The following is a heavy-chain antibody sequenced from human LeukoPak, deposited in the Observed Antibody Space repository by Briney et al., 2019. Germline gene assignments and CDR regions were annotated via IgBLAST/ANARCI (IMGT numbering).Heavy chain of an antibody. CDR2: INHSGST. V-gene: IGHV4-34*01. D-gene: IGHD4-23*01. J-gene: IGHJ4*02. Sequence: KPSETLSLTCAVYGGSFSGYYWSWIRQPPGKGLEWIGEINHSGSTNYNPSLKSRVTISVDTSKNQFSLKLSSVTAADTAVYYCARGHDYGGNPYYFDYWGQGTLVTVSS. CDR1: GGSFSGYY. CDR3: ARGHDYGGNPYYFDY.